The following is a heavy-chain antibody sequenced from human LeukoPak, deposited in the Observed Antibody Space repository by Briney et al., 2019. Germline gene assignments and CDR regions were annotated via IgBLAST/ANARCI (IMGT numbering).Heavy chain of an antibody. CDR2: IYYSGST. CDR3: ALTYYYDSSGYYYDY. Sequence: SETLSLTCAVYGGSFSGYYWSWIRQPPGKGLEWIGSIYYSGSTYYNPSLKSRVTISVDTSKNQFSLKLSSATAADTAVYYCALTYYYDSSGYYYDYWGQGTLVTVSS. D-gene: IGHD3-22*01. V-gene: IGHV4-34*01. CDR1: GGSFSGYY. J-gene: IGHJ4*02.